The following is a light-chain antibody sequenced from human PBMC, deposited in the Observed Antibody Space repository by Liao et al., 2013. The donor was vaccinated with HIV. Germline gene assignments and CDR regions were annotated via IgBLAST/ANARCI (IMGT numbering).Light chain of an antibody. CDR2: QDT. CDR3: QAWDSSTYV. Sequence: SYDLTQPPSVSVSPGQTASITCSGDKLGGKYAYWYQQKPGQSPVLVIYQDTKPPSGIPERFSGSNSGNTATLTISGTQAMDEADYYCQAWDSSTYVFGTGTKVTVL. J-gene: IGLJ1*01. CDR1: KLGGKY. V-gene: IGLV3-1*01.